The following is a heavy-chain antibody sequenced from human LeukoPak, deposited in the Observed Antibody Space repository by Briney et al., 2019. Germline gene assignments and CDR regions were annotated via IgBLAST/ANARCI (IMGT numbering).Heavy chain of an antibody. D-gene: IGHD2-8*01. V-gene: IGHV3-7*01. CDR3: ARLYAIPSYYYYYYMDV. CDR2: IKQDGSEK. CDR1: GFTFSSYW. J-gene: IGHJ6*03. Sequence: GGSLRLSCAASGFTFSSYWMSWVRQAPGKGLEWVANIKQDGSEKYYVDSVKGRFTISRDNAKNSLYLQMNSLRAEDRAVYYCARLYAIPSYYYYYYMDVWGKGTTVTVSS.